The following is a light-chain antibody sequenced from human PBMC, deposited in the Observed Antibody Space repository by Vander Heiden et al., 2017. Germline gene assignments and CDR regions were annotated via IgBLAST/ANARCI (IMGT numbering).Light chain of an antibody. CDR2: AAS. V-gene: IGKV1-39*01. CDR1: QSISSY. Sequence: DIQMTQSPSSLSASVGDRVTITCRASQSISSYLNWYQQKPGKAPKLLIYAASSLQSGVPSRFSGSASGTDFTLTISSLQPEDFATYYCQQSDSTLYTFGHGTKMEIK. J-gene: IGKJ2*01. CDR3: QQSDSTLYT.